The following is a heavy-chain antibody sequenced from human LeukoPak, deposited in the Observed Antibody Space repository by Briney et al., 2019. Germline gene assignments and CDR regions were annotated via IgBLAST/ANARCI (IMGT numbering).Heavy chain of an antibody. CDR3: VRDPLEFVVVPAAPSNYGMDV. D-gene: IGHD2-2*01. Sequence: ASVKVSCKASGYTFTSYAMHWVRQAPGQRLEWMGWINAGNGNTKYSQKFQGRVTITRDTSASTAYMELSSLRSEDTAVYYCVRDPLEFVVVPAAPSNYGMDVWGQGTTVTVSS. V-gene: IGHV1-3*01. CDR1: GYTFTSYA. J-gene: IGHJ6*02. CDR2: INAGNGNT.